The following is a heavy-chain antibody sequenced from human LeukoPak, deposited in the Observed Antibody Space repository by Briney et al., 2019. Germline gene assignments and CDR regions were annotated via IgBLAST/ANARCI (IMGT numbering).Heavy chain of an antibody. CDR3: AKGGSPVFFPSCVMEV. CDR1: GFTFSSYA. Sequence: GGSLRLSCAASGFTFSSYAMSWVRQAPGKGLEWVSAISGSGGSTYYADSVKGRFTISRDNSKNTLYLQMNSLRAEDTAVYYCAKGGSPVFFPSCVMEVGGKGPTAPVS. CDR2: ISGSGGST. D-gene: IGHD3-16*01. J-gene: IGHJ6*04. V-gene: IGHV3-23*01.